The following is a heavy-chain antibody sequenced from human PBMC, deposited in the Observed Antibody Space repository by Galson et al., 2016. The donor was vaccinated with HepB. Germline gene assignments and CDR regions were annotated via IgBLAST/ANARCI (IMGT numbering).Heavy chain of an antibody. J-gene: IGHJ4*02. CDR3: ARYSDSWAPFDY. V-gene: IGHV3-23*01. CDR1: GFTFSSYA. CDR2: ISGSGANT. Sequence: SLRLSCAASGFTFSSYAMNWVRQAPGQGLEWVSGISGSGANTNYANAVKGRFTISRDNSNNTRYLQVNSLRAEDTALYFCARYSDSWAPFDYWGQGSLLTVSS. D-gene: IGHD6-13*01.